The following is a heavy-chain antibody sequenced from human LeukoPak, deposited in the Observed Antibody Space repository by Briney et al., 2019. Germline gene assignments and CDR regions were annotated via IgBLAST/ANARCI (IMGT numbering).Heavy chain of an antibody. V-gene: IGHV4-59*01. J-gene: IGHJ4*02. Sequence: PSETLSLTCTVSGGSISSYYWSWIRQPPGKGLEWIGYIYYSGSTNYNPSLKSRVTISVDTSKNQFSLKLSSVTAADTAVYYCARVGGSRPKYYFDYWGQGTLVTVSS. D-gene: IGHD3-16*01. CDR3: ARVGGSRPKYYFDY. CDR1: GGSISSYY. CDR2: IYYSGST.